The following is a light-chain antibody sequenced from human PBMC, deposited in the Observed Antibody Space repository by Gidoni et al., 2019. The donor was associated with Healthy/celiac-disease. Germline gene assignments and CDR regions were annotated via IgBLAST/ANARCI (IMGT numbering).Light chain of an antibody. Sequence: QSVLTQPPSVSDAPGQRVTISCTGSSSNIGAGYDVHWYQQLPGTAPKRLIYGNSNRPSGVPDRFSGSKSGTSASLAISGLQAEDEADYYCQSYDSSLSGSVVFGGGTKLTVL. CDR1: SSNIGAGYD. CDR3: QSYDSSLSGSVV. J-gene: IGLJ2*01. CDR2: GNS. V-gene: IGLV1-40*01.